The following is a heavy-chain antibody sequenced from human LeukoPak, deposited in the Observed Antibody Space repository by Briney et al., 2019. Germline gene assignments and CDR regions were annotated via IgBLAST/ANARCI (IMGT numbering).Heavy chain of an antibody. Sequence: PSETLSLTCTVSGGSISSSSYYWGWIRQPPGKGLEWIGSIYYSGSTYYNPSLKSRVTISVDTSKNQFSLKLSSVTAADTAIYYCAKGAGGFSYYNWFDPWGQGTLVTVSS. CDR3: AKGAGGFSYYNWFDP. J-gene: IGHJ5*02. V-gene: IGHV4-39*07. CDR2: IYYSGST. D-gene: IGHD5-18*01. CDR1: GGSISSSSYY.